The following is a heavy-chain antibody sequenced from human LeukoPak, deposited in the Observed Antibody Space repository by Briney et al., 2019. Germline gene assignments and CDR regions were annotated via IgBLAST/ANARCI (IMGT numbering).Heavy chain of an antibody. Sequence: PSETLSLTCTVSGGSISSYYWSWIRQPPGKGLEWIGYIYYSGSTNYNPSLKSRVTISVDTSKNQFSLKLSSVTAADTAVYYCARGRNWNSYGMDVWGQGTTVTVSS. J-gene: IGHJ6*02. D-gene: IGHD1-1*01. CDR2: IYYSGST. CDR1: GGSISSYY. CDR3: ARGRNWNSYGMDV. V-gene: IGHV4-59*12.